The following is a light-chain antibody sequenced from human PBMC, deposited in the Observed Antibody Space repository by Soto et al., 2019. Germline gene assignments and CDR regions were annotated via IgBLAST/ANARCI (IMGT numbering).Light chain of an antibody. CDR3: QQSYSSPWT. V-gene: IGKV1-39*01. Sequence: DIQMTQSPSSLSASVGDRVTITCRASQSISNYLNWYQQKPGKAPNLLIYAASTLQSGVPSRFSVNGPGTDFTLTISSLQAEDFATYYCQQSYSSPWTFGQGTKVDIK. CDR2: AAS. CDR1: QSISNY. J-gene: IGKJ1*01.